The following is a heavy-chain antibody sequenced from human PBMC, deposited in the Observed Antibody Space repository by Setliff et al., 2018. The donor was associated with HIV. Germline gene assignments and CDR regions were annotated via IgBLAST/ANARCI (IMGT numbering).Heavy chain of an antibody. D-gene: IGHD1-26*01. J-gene: IGHJ4*02. Sequence: ASVKVSCKASGGTFSSYAISWVRQAPGQGLEWMGWINPYSGKTKYAQNLQGRVTMTTDTSTSTVYMELSSLRSEDTAVYYCAREPSGSGNYFYFDYWGQGTLVTVSS. V-gene: IGHV1-18*01. CDR2: INPYSGKT. CDR1: GGTFSSYA. CDR3: AREPSGSGNYFYFDY.